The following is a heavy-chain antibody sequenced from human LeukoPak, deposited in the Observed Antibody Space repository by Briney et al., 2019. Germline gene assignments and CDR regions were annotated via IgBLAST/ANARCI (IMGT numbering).Heavy chain of an antibody. D-gene: IGHD2-2*01. Sequence: GGSLRLSCAASGFTVSSNYMSWVRQAPGKGLEWVSVIYSGGSTYYADSVKGRFTISRDNAKNALYLQMNSLRAEDTAVYYCAKGNEYQPYYYYMDVWGKGTTVTVSS. CDR1: GFTVSSNY. J-gene: IGHJ6*03. CDR2: IYSGGST. CDR3: AKGNEYQPYYYYMDV. V-gene: IGHV3-53*01.